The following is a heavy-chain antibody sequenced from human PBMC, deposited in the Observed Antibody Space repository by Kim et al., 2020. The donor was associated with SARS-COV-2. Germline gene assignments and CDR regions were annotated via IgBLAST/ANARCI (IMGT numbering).Heavy chain of an antibody. V-gene: IGHV3-53*04. D-gene: IGHD1-26*01. J-gene: IGHJ4*02. CDR2: IYSGGIT. CDR1: GFTVSDHR. Sequence: GGSLRLSCAASGFTVSDHRISWVRQSPGKGLEWVAVIYSGGITYYADSVKGRFSISRHNSGNTVYLRLNSLTTEDTAVYYCARQVGPTLNFWGQGTPVTV. CDR3: ARQVGPTLNF.